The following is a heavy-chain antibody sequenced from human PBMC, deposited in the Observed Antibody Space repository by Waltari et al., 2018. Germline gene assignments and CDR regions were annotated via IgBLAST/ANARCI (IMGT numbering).Heavy chain of an antibody. CDR2: IYPGDSDT. D-gene: IGHD1-26*01. Sequence: VQLVESGGGVVQPGRSLRLSCAASGFTFSSYGMHWVRQAPGKGLEWMGIIYPGDSDTRYSPSFQGQVTISADKSISTAYLQWSSLKASDTAMYYCASLVPSYVGLNAFDIWGQGTMVTVSS. V-gene: IGHV5-51*01. CDR1: GFTFSSYG. CDR3: ASLVPSYVGLNAFDI. J-gene: IGHJ3*02.